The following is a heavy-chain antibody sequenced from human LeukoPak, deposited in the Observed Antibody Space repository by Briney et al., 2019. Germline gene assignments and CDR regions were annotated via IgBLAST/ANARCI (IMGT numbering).Heavy chain of an antibody. CDR1: GFTFSSYG. Sequence: GGSLRLSCAASGFTFSSYGMHWVRQAPGKGLEWVAVISYDGSNKYYGDLARGRFTISRDSSNNTLSLQMNNLRAEDTAVYFCVRGVAVSGMEFFDYWGQGTQVIVSS. CDR2: ISYDGSNK. CDR3: VRGVAVSGMEFFDY. J-gene: IGHJ4*02. V-gene: IGHV3-30*03. D-gene: IGHD6-19*01.